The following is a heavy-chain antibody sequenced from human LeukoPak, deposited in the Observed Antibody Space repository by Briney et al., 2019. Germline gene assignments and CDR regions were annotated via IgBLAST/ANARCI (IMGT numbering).Heavy chain of an antibody. J-gene: IGHJ3*02. V-gene: IGHV4-59*10. Sequence: SETLSLTCAVYGGSFSGYYWSWIRQPAGKGLEWIGRIYTSGSTNYNPSLKSRVTMSVDTSKNQFSLKLSSVTAADTAVYYCARVGYCSSTSCYDAFDIWGQGTMVTVSS. CDR3: ARVGYCSSTSCYDAFDI. CDR2: IYTSGST. CDR1: GGSFSGYY. D-gene: IGHD2-2*01.